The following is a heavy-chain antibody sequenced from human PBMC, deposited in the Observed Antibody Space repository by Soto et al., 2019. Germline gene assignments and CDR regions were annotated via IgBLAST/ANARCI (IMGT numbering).Heavy chain of an antibody. CDR3: ARGYPLLPFDY. CDR2: ISGSGGGT. Sequence: GGSLRLSCAASGFTFSSYAMSWVHQAPGKGLEWVSAISGSGGGTYYADSVKGRFTISRDNSKNTLYLQTNSLRAEDTAVYYCARGYPLLPFDYWGQGTLVTVSS. V-gene: IGHV3-23*01. D-gene: IGHD3-22*01. J-gene: IGHJ4*02. CDR1: GFTFSSYA.